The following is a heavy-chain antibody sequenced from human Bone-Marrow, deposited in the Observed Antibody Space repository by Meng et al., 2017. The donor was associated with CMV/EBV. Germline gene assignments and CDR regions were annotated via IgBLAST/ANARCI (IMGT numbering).Heavy chain of an antibody. CDR2: IIPILGIA. CDR3: ARDDFYDFWSGYRKYYYYGMDV. CDR1: GGTFSSYT. J-gene: IGHJ6*02. V-gene: IGHV1-69*04. Sequence: SVKVSCKASGGTFSSYTISWVRQAPGQGLEWMGRIIPILGIANYAQKFQGRVTITADKSTSTAYMELSRLRSEDTAVYYCARDDFYDFWSGYRKYYYYGMDVWGQGTTVTVSS. D-gene: IGHD3-3*01.